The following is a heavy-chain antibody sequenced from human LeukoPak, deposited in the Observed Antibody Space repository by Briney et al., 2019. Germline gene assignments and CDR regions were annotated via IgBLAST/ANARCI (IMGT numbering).Heavy chain of an antibody. CDR2: IYTSGST. D-gene: IGHD1-26*01. Sequence: SQTLSLTCTVSGGSISSGSYYWSWIRQPAGKGLEWIGRIYTSGSTNYNPSLKSRVTISVDTSKNQFSLKLSSVTAADTAVYYCATHSGSYFYNWFDPWGQGTLVTVSS. CDR3: ATHSGSYFYNWFDP. CDR1: GGSISSGSYY. J-gene: IGHJ5*02. V-gene: IGHV4-61*02.